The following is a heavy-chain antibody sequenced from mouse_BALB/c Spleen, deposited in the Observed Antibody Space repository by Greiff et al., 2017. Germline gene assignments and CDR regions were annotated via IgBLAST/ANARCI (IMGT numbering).Heavy chain of an antibody. CDR2: IWWNDDK. V-gene: IGHV8-8*01. CDR1: GFSLSTSGMS. CDR3: ARKYGHYYAMDY. Sequence: QVTLKESGPGILQPSQTLSLTCSFSGFSLSTSGMSVGWIRQPSGKGLEWLAHIWWNDDKYYNPALKSRLTISKDTSNNQVFLKIASVVTADTATYYCARKYGHYYAMDYWGQGTSVTVSS. D-gene: IGHD2-10*02. J-gene: IGHJ4*01.